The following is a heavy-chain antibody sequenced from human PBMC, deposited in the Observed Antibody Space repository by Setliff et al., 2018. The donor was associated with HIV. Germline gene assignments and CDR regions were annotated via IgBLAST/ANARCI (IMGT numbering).Heavy chain of an antibody. Sequence: SETLSLTCSVYGTSFSDHYWSWVRQTPGKGLEWIGEMNQSGTTNYNPSLKSRVTMSIDTSERQFSLKLTSVTAADTAVYYCARVSGYGLRGFDPWGQGTLVTVSS. J-gene: IGHJ5*02. CDR3: ARVSGYGLRGFDP. CDR1: GTSFSDHY. CDR2: MNQSGTT. V-gene: IGHV4-34*01. D-gene: IGHD5-12*01.